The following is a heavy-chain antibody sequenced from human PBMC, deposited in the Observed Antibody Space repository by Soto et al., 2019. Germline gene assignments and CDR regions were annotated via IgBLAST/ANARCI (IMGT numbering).Heavy chain of an antibody. V-gene: IGHV1-18*01. CDR2: ISAYNGNT. CDR3: ARPGSGNYYYYMDV. J-gene: IGHJ6*03. D-gene: IGHD6-25*01. CDR1: VYTFTIYG. Sequence: ASVKVSCTASVYTFTIYGISWVRQAPGQGLEWMGWISAYNGNTNYAQKLQGRVTMTTDTSTSTAYMELRSLRSDDTAVYYCARPGSGNYYYYMDVWGKGTTVTVSS.